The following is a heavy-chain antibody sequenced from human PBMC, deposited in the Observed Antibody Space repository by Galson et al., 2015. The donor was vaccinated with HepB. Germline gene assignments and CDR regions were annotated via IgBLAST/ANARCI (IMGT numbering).Heavy chain of an antibody. V-gene: IGHV1-18*01. Sequence: PGQGLEWMGWISTYKGDTNYEQKFQGRVTMTADTSTSTAYMELRSLRFDDTAVYYCASDNVRGGYGVDAVDSWGQGTKVTVSS. J-gene: IGHJ3*01. CDR2: ISTYKGDT. CDR3: ASDNVRGGYGVDAVDS. D-gene: IGHD5-12*01.